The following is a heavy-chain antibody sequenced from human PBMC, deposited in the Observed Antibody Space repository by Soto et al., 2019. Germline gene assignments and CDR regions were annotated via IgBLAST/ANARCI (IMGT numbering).Heavy chain of an antibody. D-gene: IGHD2-15*01. CDR1: GFTFSSYG. Sequence: QVPLVESGGGVVQPGRSLRLSCAASGFTFSSYGMHWVRQAPGKGLEWEAVISYDGSNKYYADSVKGRFTISRDNSKNTLYLQMNSLRAEDTAVYYCAKETYSGPLDYWGQGTLVTVSS. CDR3: AKETYSGPLDY. CDR2: ISYDGSNK. J-gene: IGHJ4*02. V-gene: IGHV3-30*18.